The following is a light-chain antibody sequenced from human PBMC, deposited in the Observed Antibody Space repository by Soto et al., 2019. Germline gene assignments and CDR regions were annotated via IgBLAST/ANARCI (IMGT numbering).Light chain of an antibody. J-gene: IGKJ1*01. CDR2: DAF. Sequence: DIPLTQFPSTLSASVGDRISITCRARESINIWLAWYQQKPGKAPKLLMYDAFILASGVSPRFSGSGSGTQFTLTISSLQPDDFATYYCHQYNSYRTFGQGTRVEIK. V-gene: IGKV1-5*01. CDR3: HQYNSYRT. CDR1: ESINIW.